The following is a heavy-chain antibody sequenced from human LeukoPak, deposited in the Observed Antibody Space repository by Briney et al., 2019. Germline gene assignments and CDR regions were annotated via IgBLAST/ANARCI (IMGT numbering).Heavy chain of an antibody. Sequence: GGTLRLSCAASGFTFSSYGMSWVRQAPGKGLEWVSAISGSGGSTYYADSVKGRFTISRDNSKNTLYLQMNSLRAEDTAVYYCAKIYSPYDYGDYSPDYWGQGTLVTVSS. CDR3: AKIYSPYDYGDYSPDY. CDR2: ISGSGGST. CDR1: GFTFSSYG. J-gene: IGHJ4*02. V-gene: IGHV3-23*01. D-gene: IGHD4-17*01.